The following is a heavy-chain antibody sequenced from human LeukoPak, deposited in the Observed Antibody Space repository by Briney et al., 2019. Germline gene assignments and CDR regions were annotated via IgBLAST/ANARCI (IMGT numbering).Heavy chain of an antibody. V-gene: IGHV4-34*01. Sequence: SETLSLTCAVYGGSFSGYYWSWIRQSPGKGLEWIGEINHSGSTNYNPSLKSRVTISVDTSKQQFSLKLRSVTAADTAVYYCARAGYCSSTSCFDYYYMDVWGKGTTVTVSS. J-gene: IGHJ6*03. D-gene: IGHD2-2*01. CDR1: GGSFSGYY. CDR2: INHSGST. CDR3: ARAGYCSSTSCFDYYYMDV.